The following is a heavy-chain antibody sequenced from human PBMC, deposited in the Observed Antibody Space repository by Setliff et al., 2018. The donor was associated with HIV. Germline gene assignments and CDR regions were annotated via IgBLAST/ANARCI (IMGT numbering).Heavy chain of an antibody. CDR3: ARRASKASLDY. Sequence: TGESLKISCKGSGYTFTSYWIGWVRQMPGKGLEWMGIIYPGDSDTRYSPSFQGRVTISADKSINTAYPQWSSLQASDTAMYYCARRASKASLDYWGQGTLVTVSS. J-gene: IGHJ4*02. CDR2: IYPGDSDT. CDR1: GYTFTSYW. V-gene: IGHV5-51*01.